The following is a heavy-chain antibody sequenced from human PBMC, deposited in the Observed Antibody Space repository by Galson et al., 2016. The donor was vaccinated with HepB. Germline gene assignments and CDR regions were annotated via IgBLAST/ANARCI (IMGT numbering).Heavy chain of an antibody. CDR3: ARDWAVTSDSFAI. CDR1: GYTFTSYG. V-gene: IGHV1-18*04. CDR2: ISDYNGNK. Sequence: SVKVSCKASGYTFTSYGISWVRQAPGQGLEWMGWISDYNGNKNFAQKMQGSVTMTTATSTSTAYMELRSLRSDDTAVYYCARDWAVTSDSFAIWGQGTMVTVSS. D-gene: IGHD4-17*01. J-gene: IGHJ3*02.